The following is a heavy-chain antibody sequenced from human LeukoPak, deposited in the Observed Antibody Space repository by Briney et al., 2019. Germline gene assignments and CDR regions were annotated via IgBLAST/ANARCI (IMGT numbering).Heavy chain of an antibody. V-gene: IGHV4-34*01. CDR3: ARFDNTAGGCDY. D-gene: IGHD6-13*01. CDR2: INHSGST. CDR1: GGSFSGYY. Sequence: SETLSLTCAVYGGSFSGYYWSWIRQPPGKGLEWIGEINHSGSTNYNPSLKSRVTISVDTSKNQFSLKLSSVTAADTAVYYCARFDNTAGGCDYWGQGTLVTVSS. J-gene: IGHJ4*02.